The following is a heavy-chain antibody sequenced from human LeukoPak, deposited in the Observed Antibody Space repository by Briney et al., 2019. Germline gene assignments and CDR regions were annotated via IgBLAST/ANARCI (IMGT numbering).Heavy chain of an antibody. V-gene: IGHV3-21*01. CDR3: ARGGREQWLVRY. Sequence: GGSLRLSCAASGFTFSSYSMNWVRQAPGKGLEWVSSISSSSSYIYYADSVKGRFTISRDNAKNSLYLQMNSLRAEDTAVYYCARGGREQWLVRYWGQGTLVTVSS. CDR2: ISSSSSYI. CDR1: GFTFSSYS. D-gene: IGHD6-19*01. J-gene: IGHJ4*02.